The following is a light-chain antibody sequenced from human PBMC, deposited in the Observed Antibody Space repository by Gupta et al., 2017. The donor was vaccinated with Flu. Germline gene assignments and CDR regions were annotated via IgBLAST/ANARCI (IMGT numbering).Light chain of an antibody. CDR1: QGLVNY. CDR2: DAS. Sequence: ATLYLSPGERATLSCRASQGLVNYLAWYQQKPGQAPRLLIYDASNRATGIPARFSGSGSGTDFTLTISSLEPEDFAVYYCQQRSIWPQVTFGQGTRLDIK. CDR3: QQRSIWPQVT. V-gene: IGKV3-11*01. J-gene: IGKJ5*01.